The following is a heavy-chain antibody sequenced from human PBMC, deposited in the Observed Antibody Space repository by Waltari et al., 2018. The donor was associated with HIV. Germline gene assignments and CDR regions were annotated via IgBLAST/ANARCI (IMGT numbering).Heavy chain of an antibody. D-gene: IGHD3-22*01. Sequence: EVQLVESGGGLVKPGGSLRLSCAASGFTFSTYSMHWVRQAPRKGLEWVSSISSSSTYIYYADSVKGRFTISRDNAKNSLYLQMNSLRAEDTAVYFCARGTYYYDGSGYYDNLPFDYWGQGTLVTVSS. J-gene: IGHJ4*02. CDR2: ISSSSTYI. CDR3: ARGTYYYDGSGYYDNLPFDY. CDR1: GFTFSTYS. V-gene: IGHV3-21*01.